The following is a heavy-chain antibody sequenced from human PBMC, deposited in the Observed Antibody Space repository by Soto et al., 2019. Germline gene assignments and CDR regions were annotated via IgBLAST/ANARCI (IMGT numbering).Heavy chain of an antibody. D-gene: IGHD2-2*01. CDR2: ISSDGRSE. V-gene: IGHV3-30*18. Sequence: QVQLVESGGGVVQPGRSLRLSCAVSGFMFSVYGMHWVRQAPGKGPEWVAVISSDGRSEFYADPVKGRFTISIDNPKITAFLQMNSLRPEDTAIYYCAKTTDTPSGVSSRGRGALLDYWVQGTLVTVSS. J-gene: IGHJ4*02. CDR1: GFMFSVYG. CDR3: AKTTDTPSGVSSRGRGALLDY.